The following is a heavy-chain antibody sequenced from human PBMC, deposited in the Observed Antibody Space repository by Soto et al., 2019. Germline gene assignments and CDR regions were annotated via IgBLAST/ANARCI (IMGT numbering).Heavy chain of an antibody. J-gene: IGHJ4*02. D-gene: IGHD1-7*01. CDR3: VRRVSGNYDY. Sequence: EVQLAESGGGMVQPRGSLRLSCVASGFTFSSDDMHWVRQAPEKGLEYVSSISSNGGTTYYGNSVKGRFTISRDNSKNTLYLQMGILRAEDMAVYYCVRRVSGNYDYWGQGTLVTVSS. CDR1: GFTFSSDD. CDR2: ISSNGGTT. V-gene: IGHV3-64*01.